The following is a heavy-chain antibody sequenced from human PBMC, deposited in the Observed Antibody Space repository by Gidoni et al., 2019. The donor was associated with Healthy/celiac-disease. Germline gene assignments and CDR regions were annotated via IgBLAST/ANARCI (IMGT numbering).Heavy chain of an antibody. CDR1: GFPFSGSA. CDR2: IRSKANSYAT. CDR3: TRRVAAAGTWFDP. D-gene: IGHD6-13*01. V-gene: IGHV3-73*02. Sequence: EVQLVESGGGLVQPGGSLQLYCAASGFPFSGSAMPWVRQASGKGLELVGRIRSKANSYATAYAESVKGRFTISRDDSKNTAYLQMNSLKTEDTAVYYCTRRVAAAGTWFDPWGQGTLVTVSS. J-gene: IGHJ5*02.